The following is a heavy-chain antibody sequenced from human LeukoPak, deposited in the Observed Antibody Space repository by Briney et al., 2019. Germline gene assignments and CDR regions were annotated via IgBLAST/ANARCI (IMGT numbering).Heavy chain of an antibody. Sequence: SETLSLTCTVSGGSISSSSYYWGWIRQPPGKGLEWIGSIYYSGSTYYNPSLKSRVTISVDTSKNQFSLKLSSVTAADTAVYYCARGPGGSYLGYWGQGTLVTVSS. CDR3: ARGPGGSYLGY. V-gene: IGHV4-39*07. J-gene: IGHJ4*02. CDR1: GGSISSSSYY. CDR2: IYYSGST. D-gene: IGHD1-26*01.